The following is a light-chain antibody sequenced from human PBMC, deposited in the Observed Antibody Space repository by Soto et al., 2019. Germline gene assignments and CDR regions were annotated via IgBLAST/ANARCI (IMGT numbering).Light chain of an antibody. CDR2: RNN. Sequence: QSVLTQPPSASGTPGQRVTISCSGSRSNIGSNYVYWYQQLPGTAPKLVIYRNNQRPSGVPDRFSGSKSGASASLVISGLRSDDEADYYCAALDDRLSDVIFGGGTKLTVL. CDR1: RSNIGSNY. V-gene: IGLV1-47*01. J-gene: IGLJ2*01. CDR3: AALDDRLSDVI.